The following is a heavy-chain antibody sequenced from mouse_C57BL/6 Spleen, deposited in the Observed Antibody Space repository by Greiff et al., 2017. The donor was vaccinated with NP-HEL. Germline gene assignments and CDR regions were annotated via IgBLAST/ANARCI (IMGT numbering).Heavy chain of an antibody. CDR1: GYTFTSYW. V-gene: IGHV1-55*01. Sequence: QVQLQQSGAELVKPGASVKMSCKASGYTFTSYWITWVKQRPGQGLEWIGDIYPGSGSTNYNEKFKSKATLTVDTSSSTAYMQLSSLTSEDSAVYYCARSGDYYGRRYFDYWGQGTTLTVSS. D-gene: IGHD1-1*01. J-gene: IGHJ2*01. CDR3: ARSGDYYGRRYFDY. CDR2: IYPGSGST.